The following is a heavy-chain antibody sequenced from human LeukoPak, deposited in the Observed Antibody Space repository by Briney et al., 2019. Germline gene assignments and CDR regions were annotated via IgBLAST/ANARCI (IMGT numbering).Heavy chain of an antibody. J-gene: IGHJ4*02. CDR2: IYYSGST. CDR1: GDSISSDY. CDR3: ARATYSNYVYYFDY. D-gene: IGHD4-11*01. V-gene: IGHV4-59*01. Sequence: SETLSLTCTVSGDSISSDYWSWIRKPPGNGLEWIGYIYYSGSTNYNPSLKSRVTISIDTSKNQFSLKLSSVTAADTAVYYCARATYSNYVYYFDYWGQGTLVTVSS.